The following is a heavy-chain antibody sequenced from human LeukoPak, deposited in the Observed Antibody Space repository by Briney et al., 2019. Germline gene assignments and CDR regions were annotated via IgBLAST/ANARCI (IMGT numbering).Heavy chain of an antibody. J-gene: IGHJ4*02. V-gene: IGHV3-23*01. CDR3: ARAPLSNGWFYFDH. Sequence: GGSLRLSCAASGFTFSSYAMSWVRQAPGKGLEWVSAISGSGGSTYYADSVKGRFNVSRDNSKSILYLQVNSLRAEDTAVYFCARAPLSNGWFYFDHWGQGTLATVSS. CDR2: ISGSGGST. CDR1: GFTFSSYA. D-gene: IGHD2-15*01.